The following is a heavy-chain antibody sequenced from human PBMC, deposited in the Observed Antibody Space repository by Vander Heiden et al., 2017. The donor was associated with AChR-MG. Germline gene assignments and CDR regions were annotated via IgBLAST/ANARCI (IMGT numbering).Heavy chain of an antibody. Sequence: QITLKESGPTLVKPTQTLTLTCTFSGFSPSSTGAGVGWIRQPPGKALEWLALIYWNDDKRYSPSLKSRLTITKDTSKNQVVLIVTNMDPVDTATYSCAYTWGVGAFDIWGQGTMVTVSS. CDR1: GFSPSSTGAG. J-gene: IGHJ3*02. CDR3: AYTWGVGAFDI. D-gene: IGHD3-16*01. V-gene: IGHV2-5*01. CDR2: IYWNDDK.